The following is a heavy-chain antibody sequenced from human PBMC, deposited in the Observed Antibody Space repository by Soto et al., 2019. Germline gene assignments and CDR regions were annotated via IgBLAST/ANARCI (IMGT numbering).Heavy chain of an antibody. CDR2: ISGSGGST. J-gene: IGHJ4*02. CDR1: GFTFSSYA. Sequence: PVGSLRLSCAAPGFTFSSYAMSWVRQAPGKGLEWVSAISGSGGSTYYADSVKGRFTISRDNSKNTLYLQMNSLRAEDTAVYYCAKVDPRINQFDYWGQGTLVTVSS. V-gene: IGHV3-23*01. CDR3: AKVDPRINQFDY.